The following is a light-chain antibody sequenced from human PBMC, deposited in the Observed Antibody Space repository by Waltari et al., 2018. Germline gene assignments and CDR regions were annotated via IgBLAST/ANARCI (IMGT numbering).Light chain of an antibody. CDR3: QQYGSSPYT. V-gene: IGKV3-20*01. J-gene: IGKJ2*01. CDR2: DAT. Sequence: VLTQSPGILSLSPGDRVTLSCRASQRVSVNSLAWYQHNPGQAPRLLIYDATMRATAIPDRFSGSVSGTDFTLVITRLEPEDFGVYYCQQYGSSPYTFGQGTKLQIK. CDR1: QRVSVNS.